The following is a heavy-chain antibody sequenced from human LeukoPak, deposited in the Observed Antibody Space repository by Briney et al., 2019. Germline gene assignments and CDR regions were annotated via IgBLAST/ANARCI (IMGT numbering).Heavy chain of an antibody. J-gene: IGHJ4*02. V-gene: IGHV3-23*01. CDR3: AKMGYSWYDSGGPPAGY. Sequence: GGSLRLSCAASGFTFSSYAMSWVRQAPGKGLEWVSAISGSGGSTYYADSVKGRFTISRDNSKNTLYLQMNSLRAEDTAVYYCAKMGYSWYDSGGPPAGYWGQGTLVTVSS. CDR2: ISGSGGST. CDR1: GFTFSSYA. D-gene: IGHD3-22*01.